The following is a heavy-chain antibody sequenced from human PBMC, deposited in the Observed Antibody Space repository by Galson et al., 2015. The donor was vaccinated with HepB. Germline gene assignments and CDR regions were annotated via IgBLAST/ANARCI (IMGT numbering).Heavy chain of an antibody. J-gene: IGHJ4*02. CDR1: GYTFSSYY. CDR2: ISPSGGST. CDR3: ARSGPMLDY. V-gene: IGHV1-46*01. D-gene: IGHD3-3*01. Sequence: SVKVSCKASGYTFSSYYMHWVRQAPGQGLEWMGIISPSGGSTAYARKFQGRVTMTRDTSTSTLYMELSSLRSDDTAVYYCARSGPMLDYWGQGTLVTVSS.